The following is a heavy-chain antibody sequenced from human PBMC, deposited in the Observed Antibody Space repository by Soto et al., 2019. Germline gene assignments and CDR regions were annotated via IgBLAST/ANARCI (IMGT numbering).Heavy chain of an antibody. CDR1: GFTFSDYA. V-gene: IGHV3-23*01. CDR3: AKEPSGSGGFYPFDF. Sequence: PGGSLRLYCAASGFTFSDYAMSWVRQAPRKGLEWVSTINSGGSSTYYADSVKGRFTISRDNSKNTLYLQMNSLSAEDTAVYYCAKEPSGSGGFYPFDFWGQGALVTVSS. D-gene: IGHD3-22*01. CDR2: INSGGSST. J-gene: IGHJ4*02.